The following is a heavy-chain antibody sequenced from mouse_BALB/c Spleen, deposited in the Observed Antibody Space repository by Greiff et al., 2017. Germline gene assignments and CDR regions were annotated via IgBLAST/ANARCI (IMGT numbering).Heavy chain of an antibody. J-gene: IGHJ1*01. CDR1: GYSITSGYY. CDR3: ARPANWDSWYFDV. D-gene: IGHD4-1*01. CDR2: ISYDGSN. V-gene: IGHV3-6*02. Sequence: EVKLMESGPGLVKPSQSLSLTCSVTGYSITSGYYWNWIRQFPGNKLEWMGYISYDGSNNYNPSLKNRISITRDTSKNQFFLKLNSVTTEDTATYYCARPANWDSWYFDVWGAGTTVTVSS.